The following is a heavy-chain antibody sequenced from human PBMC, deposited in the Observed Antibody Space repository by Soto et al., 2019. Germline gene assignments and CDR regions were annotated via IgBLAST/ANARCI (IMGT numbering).Heavy chain of an antibody. V-gene: IGHV3-23*01. CDR3: AKGTGAAAERYGMDV. Sequence: EVQLLESGGGLVQPGGSLRLSCAASGFTFSSYAMSWVRHAPGKGLEWVSAISGSGGSTYYADSVKGRFTISIDNSKNTLYLQMNSLRAEDTAVYYCAKGTGAAAERYGMDVWGQGTTVTGSS. D-gene: IGHD6-13*01. CDR2: ISGSGGST. CDR1: GFTFSSYA. J-gene: IGHJ6*02.